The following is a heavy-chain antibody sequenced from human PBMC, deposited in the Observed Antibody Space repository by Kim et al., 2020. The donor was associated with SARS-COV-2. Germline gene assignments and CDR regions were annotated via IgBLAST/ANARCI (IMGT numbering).Heavy chain of an antibody. D-gene: IGHD3-3*01. CDR3: ARDDAEWFRFDF. Sequence: ASVKVSCRASGYTFIDYYIHWVRQAPGQGLEWLGWIDPNTGGTKYARKFQGRVTMTRDTSISTTYMELTRLRSDDTAVYYCARDDAEWFRFDFWCQGPL. CDR2: IDPNTGGT. J-gene: IGHJ4*02. CDR1: GYTFIDYY. V-gene: IGHV1-2*02.